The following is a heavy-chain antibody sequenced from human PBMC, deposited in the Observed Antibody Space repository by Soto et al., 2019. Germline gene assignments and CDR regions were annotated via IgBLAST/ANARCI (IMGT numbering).Heavy chain of an antibody. J-gene: IGHJ4*03. CDR2: VSGDGYAS. CDR3: AKRHYYGSGSFALAT. D-gene: IGHD3-10*01. CDR1: GFTFSSNA. V-gene: IGHV3-23*01. Sequence: EVRLFESGGGLVQPGGSLRLSCAGSGFTFSSNAMSWVRQAPGKGLEGVSSVSGDGYASDYADSVKGRFTVSRHNSKNTLYLQMNSLRAEDTAVYYCAKRHYYGSGSFALATWGQGTLVTVSS.